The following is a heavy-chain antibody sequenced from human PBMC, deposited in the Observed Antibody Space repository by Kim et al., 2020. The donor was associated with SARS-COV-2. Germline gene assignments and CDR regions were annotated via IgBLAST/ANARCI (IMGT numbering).Heavy chain of an antibody. V-gene: IGHV3-23*01. CDR1: GFTFSNYA. J-gene: IGHJ6*02. Sequence: GGSLRLSCAASGFTFSNYAMSWVRQAPGKGLEWVSTISASGYSTFYADSVKGRFTISRDNSKNTLYLQMNSLRAEDTAVYYCAKGTPNYYGMDVWGQGTTGTVSS. D-gene: IGHD1-7*01. CDR3: AKGTPNYYGMDV. CDR2: ISASGYST.